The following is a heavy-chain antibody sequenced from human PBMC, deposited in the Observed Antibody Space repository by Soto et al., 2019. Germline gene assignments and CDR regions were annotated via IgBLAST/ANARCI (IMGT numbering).Heavy chain of an antibody. V-gene: IGHV1-2*04. D-gene: IGHD6-13*01. J-gene: IGHJ4*02. CDR1: GYTFTGYY. CDR2: INPNSGGT. Sequence: QVQLVQSGAEVKKPGASVKVSCKASGYTFTGYYMHWVRQAPGQGLEGMGWINPNSGGTNYAQKFQGWGTIARDTASSAAYMERSRLRSDDTAVNCGAREADSSSWYGTRGSYSDYWGQGTLDTGAS. CDR3: AREADSSSWYGTRGSYSDY.